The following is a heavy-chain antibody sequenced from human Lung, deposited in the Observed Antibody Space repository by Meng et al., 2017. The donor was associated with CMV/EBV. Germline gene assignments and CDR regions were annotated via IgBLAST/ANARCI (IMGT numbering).Heavy chain of an antibody. CDR3: AKDQQSPFSYYFYGRDV. CDR1: GFNFGNYG. J-gene: IGHJ6*04. Sequence: GGSLRLSCAAAGFNFGNYGIHWVRQAPGKGLEWVAIIWYDGSHRYYADSVQGRFTISRDNSKNTVHLQMNSLRAEDTAVYYCAKDQQSPFSYYFYGRDVWGKGTXVTVSS. CDR2: IWYDGSHR. D-gene: IGHD1/OR15-1a*01. V-gene: IGHV3-33*06.